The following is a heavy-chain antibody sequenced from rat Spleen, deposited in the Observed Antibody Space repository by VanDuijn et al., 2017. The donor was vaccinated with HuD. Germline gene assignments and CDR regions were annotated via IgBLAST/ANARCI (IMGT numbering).Heavy chain of an antibody. D-gene: IGHD1-4*01. CDR3: ARRHHGYTDYFDY. CDR1: GFTFSAYY. J-gene: IGHJ2*01. V-gene: IGHV5-29*01. CDR2: ISYDGRRI. Sequence: EVQLVESDGGLVQPGRSLKLSCAASGFTFSAYYMAWVRQAPTKGLEWVATISYDGRRIYYRDSVKGRFTISRDNAKSSLYLQMDSLRSEDTATYYCARRHHGYTDYFDYWGQGVMVTVSS.